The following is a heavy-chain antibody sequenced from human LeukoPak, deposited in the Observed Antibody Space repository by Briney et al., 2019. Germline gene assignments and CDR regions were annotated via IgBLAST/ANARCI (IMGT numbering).Heavy chain of an antibody. CDR3: ARDLEYSRSGERFDS. V-gene: IGHV1-18*04. J-gene: IGHJ4*02. Sequence: ASVKVSCKAPGDTLANYGITWVRQAPGQGLEWMGWNTGYSGNTNYAQHFQGRVTMTTERSTSTVYMELSSLRSEDTAVYYCARDLEYSRSGERFDSWGRGTLVTVSS. CDR1: GDTLANYG. D-gene: IGHD6-6*01. CDR2: NTGYSGNT.